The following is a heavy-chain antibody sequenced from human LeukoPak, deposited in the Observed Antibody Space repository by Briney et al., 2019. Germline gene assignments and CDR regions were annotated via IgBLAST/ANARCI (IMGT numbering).Heavy chain of an antibody. D-gene: IGHD3-10*01. CDR3: ARALWFGELFYMDV. Sequence: GGSLRLSCAASGFTFSSYSMNWARQAPGKGLEWVSSISSSSSYIYYADSVKGRFTISRDNAKNSLYLQMNSLRAEDTAVYYCARALWFGELFYMDVWGKGTTVTVSS. CDR1: GFTFSSYS. CDR2: ISSSSSYI. V-gene: IGHV3-21*01. J-gene: IGHJ6*03.